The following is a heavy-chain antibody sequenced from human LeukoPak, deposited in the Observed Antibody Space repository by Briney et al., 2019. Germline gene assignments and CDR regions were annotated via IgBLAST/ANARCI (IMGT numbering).Heavy chain of an antibody. CDR3: ARGDSSSSEAFDI. Sequence: SETLSLTCTVSGGSISSSSYYWGWIRQPPGKGLEWIGSIYYSGSTYYNPSLKSRVTISVDTSKNQFSLKLSSVTAADTAVYYCARGDSSSSEAFDIWGQGTMVTVSS. D-gene: IGHD6-6*01. V-gene: IGHV4-39*07. J-gene: IGHJ3*02. CDR1: GGSISSSSYY. CDR2: IYYSGST.